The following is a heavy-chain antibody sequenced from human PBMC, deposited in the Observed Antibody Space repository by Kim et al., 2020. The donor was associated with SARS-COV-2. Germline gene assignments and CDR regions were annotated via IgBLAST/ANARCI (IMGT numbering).Heavy chain of an antibody. Sequence: SETLSLTCTVSGYSISSGYYWGWIRQPPGKGLEWIGSIYHSGSTYYNPSLKSRVTISVDTSKNQFSLKLSSVTAADTAVYYCARSGLPDYGGNSRWFDPWGQGTLVTVSS. CDR1: GYSISSGYY. CDR2: IYHSGST. J-gene: IGHJ5*02. V-gene: IGHV4-38-2*02. CDR3: ARSGLPDYGGNSRWFDP. D-gene: IGHD4-17*01.